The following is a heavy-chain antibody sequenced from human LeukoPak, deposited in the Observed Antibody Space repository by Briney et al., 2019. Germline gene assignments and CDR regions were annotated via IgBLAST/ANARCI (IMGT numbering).Heavy chain of an antibody. CDR1: GFTFSSYA. CDR2: TSGSGGST. CDR3: AEDYYGSGSYRHFDQ. J-gene: IGHJ4*02. V-gene: IGHV3-23*01. D-gene: IGHD3-10*01. Sequence: PGGSLRLSCAASGFTFSSYAMSWVRQAPGKGLGWVSGTSGSGGSTYYADSVKGRFTISRDNSKNTLYLQMNSLRAEDTAVYYCAEDYYGSGSYRHFDQWGQGTLVTVSS.